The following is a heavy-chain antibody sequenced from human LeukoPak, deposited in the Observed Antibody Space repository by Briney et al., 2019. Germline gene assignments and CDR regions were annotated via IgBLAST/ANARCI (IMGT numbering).Heavy chain of an antibody. Sequence: SQTLSLTCTVSGGSISSGSYYWSWIRQPAGKGLEWIGRIYTSGSTNYNPSLKSRVTISVDTSKNQFSLKLSSVTAADTAVYYCARGRYSSSWYYFDYWGQGTLVTVSS. D-gene: IGHD6-13*01. J-gene: IGHJ4*02. CDR3: ARGRYSSSWYYFDY. CDR2: IYTSGST. CDR1: GGSISSGSYY. V-gene: IGHV4-61*02.